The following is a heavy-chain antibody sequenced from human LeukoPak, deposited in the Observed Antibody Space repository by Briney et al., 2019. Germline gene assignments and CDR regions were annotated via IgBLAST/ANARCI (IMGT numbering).Heavy chain of an antibody. CDR1: GYTFTSYY. V-gene: IGHV1-46*01. CDR3: ARERVVVAATPRTGLDP. Sequence: ASVKASCKASGYTFTSYYMHWVRQAPGQGLEWMGIINPSGGSTSYSQKFQGRVTMTRDTSTSTVYMELSSLRSEDTAVYYCARERVVVAATPRTGLDPWGQGTLVTVSS. J-gene: IGHJ5*02. D-gene: IGHD2-15*01. CDR2: INPSGGST.